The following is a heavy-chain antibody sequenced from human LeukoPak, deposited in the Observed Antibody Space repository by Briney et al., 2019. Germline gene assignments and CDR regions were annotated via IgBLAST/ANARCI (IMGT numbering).Heavy chain of an antibody. CDR1: GGTFSSYA. V-gene: IGHV1-69*06. J-gene: IGHJ4*02. CDR2: IIPIFGTA. CDR3: AKDLSESSQLLLPDY. D-gene: IGHD2-15*01. Sequence: SVKVSCKASGGTFSSYAISWVRQAPGQGLEWMGGIIPIFGTANYAQKFQGRVTITADKSASTAYMELSSLRSEDTAVYYCAKDLSESSQLLLPDYWGQGTLVTVSS.